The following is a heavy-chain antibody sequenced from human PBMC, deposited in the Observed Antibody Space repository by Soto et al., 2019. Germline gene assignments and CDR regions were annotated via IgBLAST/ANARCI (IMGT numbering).Heavy chain of an antibody. J-gene: IGHJ5*02. D-gene: IGHD1-7*01. Sequence: QVQLVESGGGVVQPGRSLRLSCAGTGFRFGTYGLHWVRQAPGKGLEWVAVIWYDGSKKYYAESVKARFTISRDASRSALYLQMNSLRAEDTAVYYCARDIRGRTNYFDPWGEGTLVTVSS. CDR2: IWYDGSKK. V-gene: IGHV3-33*01. CDR3: ARDIRGRTNYFDP. CDR1: GFRFGTYG.